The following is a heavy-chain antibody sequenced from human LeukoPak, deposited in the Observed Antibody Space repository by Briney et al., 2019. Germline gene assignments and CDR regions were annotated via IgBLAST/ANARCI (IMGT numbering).Heavy chain of an antibody. CDR1: GGSITSSSFY. J-gene: IGHJ3*02. D-gene: IGHD3-16*02. Sequence: KPSETLSLTCTVSGGSITSSSFYWGWIRQPPGKGLEWIGCIYYTGSTYYNPSLKSRVIISGDTSKNQFSLDLSSVAAADTAVYYCARLKITFGGIIVWAFDIWGRGTMVTVSS. V-gene: IGHV4-39*01. CDR2: IYYTGST. CDR3: ARLKITFGGIIVWAFDI.